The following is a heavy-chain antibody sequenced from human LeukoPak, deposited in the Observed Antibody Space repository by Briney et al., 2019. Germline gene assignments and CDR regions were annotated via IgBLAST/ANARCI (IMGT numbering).Heavy chain of an antibody. CDR2: TYYRSKWYH. CDR1: GDSVSSNSAT. J-gene: IGHJ4*02. V-gene: IGHV6-1*01. D-gene: IGHD6-13*01. CDR3: ARWDRTAAGSTDY. Sequence: SQTLSLTCVISGDSVSSNSATWHWSRQSPSRGLEWLGRTYYRSKWYHDYAVSVKSRITINPDTSKNQFSLQLNSVTPEDTAVYYCARWDRTAAGSTDYWGQGTLVTVSS.